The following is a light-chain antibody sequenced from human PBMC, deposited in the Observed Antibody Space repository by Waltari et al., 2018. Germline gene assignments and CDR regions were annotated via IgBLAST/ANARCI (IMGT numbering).Light chain of an antibody. V-gene: IGKV3-20*01. CDR3: QQYGSSIMYT. CDR2: GAS. CDR1: QSITKRY. J-gene: IGKJ2*01. Sequence: VLTQAPGTLSFSPGDSATLSCTASQSITKRYFAWYQQKPGQAPRLLIYGASSRAAGIPDRFSGSGSGTEFTLTISRLEAEDSAVYYCQQYGSSIMYTFGQGTKLEIK.